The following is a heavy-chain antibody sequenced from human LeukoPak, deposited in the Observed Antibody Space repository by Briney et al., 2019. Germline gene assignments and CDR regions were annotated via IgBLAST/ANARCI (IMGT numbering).Heavy chain of an antibody. V-gene: IGHV3-23*01. CDR1: GFTFSSYA. D-gene: IGHD3-3*01. CDR3: AREGEVWSGYFSGAFDI. Sequence: AGGFLRLSCAASGFTFSSYAMSWVRQAPGKGLEWVSAISGSGGSTYYADSVKGRFTISRDNSKNTLYLQMNSLRAEDTAVYYCAREGEVWSGYFSGAFDIWGQGTMVTVSS. J-gene: IGHJ3*02. CDR2: ISGSGGST.